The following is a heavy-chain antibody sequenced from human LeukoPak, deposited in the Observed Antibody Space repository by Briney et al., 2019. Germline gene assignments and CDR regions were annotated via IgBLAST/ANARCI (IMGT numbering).Heavy chain of an antibody. CDR1: GFTFSSYG. CDR2: ISGSGDST. Sequence: GGSLRLSCAASGFTFSSYGMSWVRQAPGKGLEWVSGISGSGDSTYHADSVKGRFTISRDSSKDTLYLQMHSLRAEDTAVYYCAKTPYSGNFKVVDSWGQGTLVTVSS. D-gene: IGHD1-26*01. J-gene: IGHJ5*01. V-gene: IGHV3-23*01. CDR3: AKTPYSGNFKVVDS.